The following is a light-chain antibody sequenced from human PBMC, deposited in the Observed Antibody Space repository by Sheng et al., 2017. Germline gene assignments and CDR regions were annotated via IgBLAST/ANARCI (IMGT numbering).Light chain of an antibody. J-gene: IGKJ1*01. CDR2: ATT. Sequence: DVQMTQFPTSLSASIGERVTITCRASQNVASSVHWYQQKPGGAPKLVIFATTSLQSGVPTRFSGRGSGTEFTLTIANLQPEDFATYHCQQSFFSPGTFGQGTKVEV. CDR1: QNVASS. CDR3: QQSFFSPGT. V-gene: IGKV1-39*01.